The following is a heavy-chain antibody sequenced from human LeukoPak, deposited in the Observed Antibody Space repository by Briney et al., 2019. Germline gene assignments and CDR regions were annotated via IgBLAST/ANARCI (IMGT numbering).Heavy chain of an antibody. CDR1: GFTFSSYS. CDR3: TIYCSSTSCYVNFDY. Sequence: GGSLRLSCAASGFTFSSYSMNWVRQAPGNGLEWVSSISSSSSSYIYYADSVKGRFTISRDNAKNSLYLQMNSLRAEDTAVYYCTIYCSSTSCYVNFDYWAREPWSPSPQ. J-gene: IGHJ4*02. CDR2: ISSSSSSYI. V-gene: IGHV3-21*01. D-gene: IGHD2-2*01.